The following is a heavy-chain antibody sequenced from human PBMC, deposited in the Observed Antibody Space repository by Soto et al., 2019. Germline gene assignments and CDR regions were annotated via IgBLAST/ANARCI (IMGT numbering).Heavy chain of an antibody. CDR1: GYTFATYD. V-gene: IGHV1-8*01. CDR3: ARSYGSIFNWLDS. Sequence: QVQLVQSGAEVKTPGASVKVSCKASGYTFATYDINWVRQAPGQGLEWMGWMNPNSGNTGYAQKFKGRLTMTGDTALSIAHMELSSLRNEDTAVYYCARSYGSIFNWLDSWGQGTLVTVSA. D-gene: IGHD3-16*01. J-gene: IGHJ5*01. CDR2: MNPNSGNT.